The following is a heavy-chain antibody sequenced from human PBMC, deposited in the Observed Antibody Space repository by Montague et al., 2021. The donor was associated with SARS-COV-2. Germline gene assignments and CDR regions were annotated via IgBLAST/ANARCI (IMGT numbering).Heavy chain of an antibody. D-gene: IGHD2-2*01. J-gene: IGHJ4*02. CDR1: GFTFSSYG. Sequence: SLRLSCAASGFTFSSYGMHWVRQAPGKGLEWVAVIWYDGSNKYYGESVKGRFTISRDNSKNALYLQMNTLRVEDTAVYYCARGYCSGITCYGPSVSGTTLDYWGQGTLVTVSS. CDR3: ARGYCSGITCYGPSVSGTTLDY. CDR2: IWYDGSNK. V-gene: IGHV3-33*01.